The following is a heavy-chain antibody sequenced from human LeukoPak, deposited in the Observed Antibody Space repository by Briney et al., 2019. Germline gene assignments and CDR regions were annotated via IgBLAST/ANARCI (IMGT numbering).Heavy chain of an antibody. CDR2: VYYSGST. D-gene: IGHD6-6*01. CDR3: ARDLFHSSSSPTDY. Sequence: TSETLSLTCTVSGGSISSYYWSWIRQPPGKGLEWIGYVYYSGSTNYNPSLKSRVTISVDTSKNQFSLKLSSVTAADTAVYYCARDLFHSSSSPTDYWGQGILVTVSS. CDR1: GGSISSYY. J-gene: IGHJ4*02. V-gene: IGHV4-59*01.